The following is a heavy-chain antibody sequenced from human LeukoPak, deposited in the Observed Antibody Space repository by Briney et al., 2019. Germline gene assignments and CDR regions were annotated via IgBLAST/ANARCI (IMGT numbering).Heavy chain of an antibody. CDR1: GYTFTGYY. V-gene: IGHV1-2*02. Sequence: GASVKVSCKASGYTFTGYYIHWVRQAPGQGLEWMGWINPNSGGTNYAQKFQGRVTMTRDTSISTAYMELSRLRSDDTAVYYCARDTPRPVPRGFEYWGQGTLVTVSS. J-gene: IGHJ4*02. CDR3: ARDTPRPVPRGFEY. CDR2: INPNSGGT.